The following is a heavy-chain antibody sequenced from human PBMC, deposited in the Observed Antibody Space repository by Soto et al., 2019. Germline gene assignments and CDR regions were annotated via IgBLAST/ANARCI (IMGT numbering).Heavy chain of an antibody. D-gene: IGHD3-9*01. V-gene: IGHV3-11*05. CDR1: GFTFSDYY. Sequence: QVQLVESGGDLVKPGGSLRLSCAASGFTFSDYYMSWIRQAPGKGLEWVSYISSSSSYTNYADSVKGRFTVSRDNAKNSLYLHMNSLRAEDTAVYFCARDPYYDLLTGYYYGMDVWGQGTTVTVSS. CDR2: ISSSSSYT. J-gene: IGHJ6*02. CDR3: ARDPYYDLLTGYYYGMDV.